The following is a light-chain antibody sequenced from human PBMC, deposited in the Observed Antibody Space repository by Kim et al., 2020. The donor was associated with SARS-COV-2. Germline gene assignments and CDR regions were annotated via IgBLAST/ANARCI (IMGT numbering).Light chain of an antibody. V-gene: IGKV3-11*01. CDR2: DAS. Sequence: EIVLTQSPATLSLSPGERATLSCRASQSVSSYLAWYQQKPGQAPRLLIYDASNRATGIPARFSGSGSGTDFTLTISSLDPEDFAVYYCQHRSNWPLFTFGPGTKVDIK. CDR1: QSVSSY. J-gene: IGKJ3*01. CDR3: QHRSNWPLFT.